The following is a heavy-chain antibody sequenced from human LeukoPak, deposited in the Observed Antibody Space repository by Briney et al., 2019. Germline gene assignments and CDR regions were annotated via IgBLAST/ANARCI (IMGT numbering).Heavy chain of an antibody. V-gene: IGHV3-30-3*01. CDR2: ISYDGSDK. J-gene: IGHJ3*02. D-gene: IGHD4-17*01. CDR1: GFTFSNYA. CDR3: ARDASPEHDYGDYGDAFDI. Sequence: GRSLRLSCAASGFTFSNYAMHWVRQAPGKGLEWVAVISYDGSDKYYADSVKGRFTISRDNAKNSLYLQMNSLRAEDTAVYYCARDASPEHDYGDYGDAFDIWGQGTMVTVSS.